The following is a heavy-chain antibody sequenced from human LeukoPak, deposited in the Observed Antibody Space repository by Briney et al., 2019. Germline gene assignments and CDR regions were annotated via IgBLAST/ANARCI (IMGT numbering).Heavy chain of an antibody. D-gene: IGHD5-24*01. J-gene: IGHJ4*02. CDR3: AKKKAGDGDRLDS. CDR1: GFTFGTYG. Sequence: GGSLRLSCAASGFTFGTYGMHWVLHAPGKGLVWVAYIRFDGKNTNYADSVKGRLTISRDNSKNTLYLQMNTVTTEDTGIYYCAKKKAGDGDRLDSWGQGTRVTVSA. V-gene: IGHV3-30*02. CDR2: IRFDGKNT.